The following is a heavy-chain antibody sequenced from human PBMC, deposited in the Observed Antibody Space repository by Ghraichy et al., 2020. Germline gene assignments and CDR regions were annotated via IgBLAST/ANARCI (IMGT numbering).Heavy chain of an antibody. CDR1: GDSVSSKDAA. CDR2: TYYRSKWFR. D-gene: IGHD6-13*01. V-gene: IGHV6-1*01. CDR3: DRSGGIMDT. Sequence: SLRLSLTCVISGDSVSSKDAAWNWIRQSPSRGLEWLGRTYYRSKWFREYAVSVQRRITINPDTSKNQVSLQLTSVTPDDTAMYYCDRSGGIMDTWGQGTLVTVSS. J-gene: IGHJ4*02.